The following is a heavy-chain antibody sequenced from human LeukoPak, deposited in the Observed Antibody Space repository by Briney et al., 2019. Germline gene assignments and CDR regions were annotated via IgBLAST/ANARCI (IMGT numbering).Heavy chain of an antibody. D-gene: IGHD5-12*01. CDR3: TRDWRNGGYDL. CDR1: GFTLSSYW. V-gene: IGHV3-74*01. J-gene: IGHJ4*02. CDR2: IRGDGSSI. Sequence: GGSLRLSCAASGFTLSSYWMHWVRQAPGKGLVWVSRIRGDGSSITYADSVKGRFTISRDNAKNTLYLQMNSLRAEDMAVYYCTRDWRNGGYDLWGQGTLVTVSS.